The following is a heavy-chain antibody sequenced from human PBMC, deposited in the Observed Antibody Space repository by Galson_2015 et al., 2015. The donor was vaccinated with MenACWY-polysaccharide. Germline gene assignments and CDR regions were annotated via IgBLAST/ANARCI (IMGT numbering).Heavy chain of an antibody. D-gene: IGHD5-12*01. CDR3: VKDGGYTAYGWFDA. CDR2: ISGSGTNT. V-gene: IGHV3-23*01. J-gene: IGHJ5*02. CDR1: GFPFDSYA. Sequence: SLRLSCAASGFPFDSYAMSWVRQAPGKGLEWVSAISGSGTNTYYADSVKGRFTISRDNSKSTLYLQMNSLRAEATAVYYCVKDGGYTAYGWFDAWGQGTLVTVSS.